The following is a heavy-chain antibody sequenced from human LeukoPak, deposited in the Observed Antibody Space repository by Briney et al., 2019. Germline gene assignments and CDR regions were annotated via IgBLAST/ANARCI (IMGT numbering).Heavy chain of an antibody. V-gene: IGHV1-69*06. Sequence: GASVKVSCKASGGTFSSYAISWVRQAPGQGLEWMGGIIPIFGTANYAQKFQGRVTITADKSTSTAYMELSSLRSEDTAVYYCARSADTAMVYYYYYMDVWGKGTTVTVSS. CDR3: ARSADTAMVYYYYYMDV. J-gene: IGHJ6*03. D-gene: IGHD5-18*01. CDR2: IIPIFGTA. CDR1: GGTFSSYA.